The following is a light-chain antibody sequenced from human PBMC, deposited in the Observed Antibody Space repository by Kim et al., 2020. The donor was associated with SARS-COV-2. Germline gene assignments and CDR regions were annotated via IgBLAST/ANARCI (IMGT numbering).Light chain of an antibody. CDR3: QQYGSSPPYS. J-gene: IGKJ2*03. CDR1: QSVSSSD. CDR2: GAA. V-gene: IGKV3-20*01. Sequence: PGERATLSCRASQSVSSSDLAWYQQKPGQAPRLLIYGAASRATGIPDRFSGSGSGTDFTLTISRLEPEDFAVYYCQQYGSSPPYSFGQGTKLEI.